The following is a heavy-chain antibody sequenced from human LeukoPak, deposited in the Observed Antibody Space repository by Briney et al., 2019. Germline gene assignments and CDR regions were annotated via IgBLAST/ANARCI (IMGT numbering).Heavy chain of an antibody. J-gene: IGHJ4*02. CDR1: GYTFSSYY. CDR3: AREVMDNLRFDY. CDR2: INPSGGDT. V-gene: IGHV1-46*01. D-gene: IGHD1-14*01. Sequence: ASVKVSCKASGYTFSSYYMHWVRQAPGQGLEWMGIINPSGGDTSYAQKFQGRLTMTRDTSTNTVYMELTSLRSEDTAVYYCAREVMDNLRFDYWGQGTLVTVSS.